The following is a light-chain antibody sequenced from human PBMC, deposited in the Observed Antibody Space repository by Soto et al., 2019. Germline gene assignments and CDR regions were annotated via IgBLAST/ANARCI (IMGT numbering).Light chain of an antibody. J-gene: IGLJ1*01. CDR2: DVN. Sequence: QSVLTQPASVSGSPGQSITISCTGASTDVDGYDYVSWYQQHPGQAPKLTIYDVNNRPSGVSYRFSGSKSGDTASLTISGLQAEDDADYYCSSYTSSAPFYAFGTGTKVTVL. CDR3: SSYTSSAPFYA. CDR1: STDVDGYDY. V-gene: IGLV2-14*03.